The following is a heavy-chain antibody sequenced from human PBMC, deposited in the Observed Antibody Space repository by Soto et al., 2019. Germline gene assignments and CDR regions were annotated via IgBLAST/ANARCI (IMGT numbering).Heavy chain of an antibody. CDR2: ISAYNGNT. V-gene: IGHV1-18*01. CDR1: GYTFTSYG. J-gene: IGHJ4*02. CDR3: ARDQAMAQFDY. D-gene: IGHD5-18*01. Sequence: QVQLVQSGAEVKKPGASVKVSCKASGYTFTSYGISWVRQAPGQGLEWMGWISAYNGNTKYEKNLQGRITMTTDTSTSTAYMELRRLRCDDTGVYYCARDQAMAQFDYWGQGTLVTVSS.